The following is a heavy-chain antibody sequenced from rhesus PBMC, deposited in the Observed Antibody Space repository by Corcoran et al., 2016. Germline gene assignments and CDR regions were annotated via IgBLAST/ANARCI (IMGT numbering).Heavy chain of an antibody. CDR1: GGSISSNY. CDR2: IRSGGNT. D-gene: IGHD3-3*01. V-gene: IGHV4-160*01. CDR3: ARDAHFWTGFYDGLDS. Sequence: QVQLQQWGEGLVKPSETLSLTCAVYGGSISSNYWSWIRQPPGKGLEWIGRIRSGGNTNYNPSLKSRVTISIDTSKNQFSLKLSSVTAADTAVYYCARDAHFWTGFYDGLDSWGQGVVVTVSS. J-gene: IGHJ6*01.